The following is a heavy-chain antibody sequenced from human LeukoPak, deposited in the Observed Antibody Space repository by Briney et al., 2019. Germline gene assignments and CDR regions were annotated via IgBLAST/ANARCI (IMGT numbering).Heavy chain of an antibody. CDR1: GYSITSGYY. V-gene: IGHV4-38-2*02. Sequence: SETLSLTCTVSGYSITSGYYRGWIRQAPGKGLEWIGNIYYNGIAYYNPSLKSRVSISVDTSKNQFSLKLTSVTAADTAMYYRARGGPSDYWGRGTLVTVSS. J-gene: IGHJ4*02. CDR3: ARGGPSDY. CDR2: IYYNGIA.